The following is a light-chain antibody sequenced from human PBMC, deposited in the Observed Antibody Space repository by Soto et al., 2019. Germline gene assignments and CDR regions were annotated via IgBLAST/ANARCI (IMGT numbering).Light chain of an antibody. CDR3: KQHGSSPPSWT. J-gene: IGKJ1*01. CDR1: QSVGSSY. Sequence: ETVLTQSPGTLSLSPGERATLFCRASQSVGSSYLAWYQQKPGQAPRLLIYGASSRATGIPDRFSGSGSGTDFTLSISRLEPEDFEVYYCKQHGSSPPSWTFGQGTKVEIK. CDR2: GAS. V-gene: IGKV3-20*01.